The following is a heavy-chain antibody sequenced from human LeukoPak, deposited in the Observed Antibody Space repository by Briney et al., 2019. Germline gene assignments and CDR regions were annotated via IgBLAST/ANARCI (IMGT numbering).Heavy chain of an antibody. CDR2: INPNSGGT. J-gene: IGHJ6*02. CDR3: ARNYDFWSGYNYYGMDV. CDR1: GYTFTGYY. D-gene: IGHD3-3*01. Sequence: ASVKVSCKASGYTFTGYYMHWVRQAPGQGLEWMGWINPNSGGTNYAQKFQGRLTMTRDTSISTAYMELSRLRSDDTRVYYCARNYDFWSGYNYYGMDVWGQGTTVTVSS. V-gene: IGHV1-2*02.